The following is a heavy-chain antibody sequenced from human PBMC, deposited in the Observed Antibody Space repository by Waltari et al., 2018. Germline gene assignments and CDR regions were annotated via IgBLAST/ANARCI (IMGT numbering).Heavy chain of an antibody. Sequence: QVQLVQSGAEVKKPGASVKVSCKASGYTFTSYGISWVRQAPGQGLDGMGWIRAYNGNTNYAQNLQGRVTMTTDTSTSTAYMELRSLRSDDTAVYYCARDYRGVVGAHLYGMDVWGQGTTVTVSS. CDR3: ARDYRGVVGAHLYGMDV. D-gene: IGHD1-26*01. J-gene: IGHJ6*02. CDR1: GYTFTSYG. V-gene: IGHV1-18*01. CDR2: IRAYNGNT.